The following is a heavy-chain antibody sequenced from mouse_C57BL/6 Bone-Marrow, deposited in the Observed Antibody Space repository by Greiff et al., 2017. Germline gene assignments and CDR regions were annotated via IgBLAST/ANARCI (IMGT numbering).Heavy chain of an antibody. CDR2: ISSGGSYT. Sequence: EVKLVESGGDLVKPGGSLKLSCAASGFTFSSYGMSWVRQTPDKRLEWVATISSGGSYTYYPDSVKGRFTISRDNAKNTLYLQMSSLKSEDTAMYYCARNDYYSNYDAMDDWGQGTSVTVSS. V-gene: IGHV5-6*01. J-gene: IGHJ4*01. D-gene: IGHD2-5*01. CDR3: ARNDYYSNYDAMDD. CDR1: GFTFSSYG.